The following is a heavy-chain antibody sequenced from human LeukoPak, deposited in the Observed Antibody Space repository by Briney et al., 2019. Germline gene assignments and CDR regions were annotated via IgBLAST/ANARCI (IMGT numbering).Heavy chain of an antibody. Sequence: GGSLRLSCAASGFTFSSYGMHWVRQAPGKGLEWVAVISYDGSNKYYADSVKGRFTISRDNSKNTLYLQMNSLRAEDTAVYYCAEVAVYYYYMDVWGKGTTVTVSS. J-gene: IGHJ6*03. CDR2: ISYDGSNK. V-gene: IGHV3-30*18. CDR3: AEVAVYYYYMDV. D-gene: IGHD4-17*01. CDR1: GFTFSSYG.